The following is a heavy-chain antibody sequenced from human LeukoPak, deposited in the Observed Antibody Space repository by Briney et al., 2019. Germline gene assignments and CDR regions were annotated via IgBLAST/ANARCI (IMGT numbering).Heavy chain of an antibody. CDR2: INPNSGGT. CDR1: GYTFTGYY. J-gene: IGHJ4*02. Sequence: ASVKVSCKASGYTFTGYYMHWVRQAPGQGLEWMGWINPNSGGTNYAQKFQGRVTMTRDTSISTAYMELSRLRSDETAVYYCARDRGYSYGSVYYFDYWGQGTLVTVSS. D-gene: IGHD5-18*01. CDR3: ARDRGYSYGSVYYFDY. V-gene: IGHV1-2*02.